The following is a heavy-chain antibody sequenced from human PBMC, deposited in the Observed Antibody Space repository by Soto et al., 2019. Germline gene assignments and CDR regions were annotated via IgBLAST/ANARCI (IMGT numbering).Heavy chain of an antibody. J-gene: IGHJ6*02. CDR2: IIPVFGTA. D-gene: IGHD1-26*01. Sequence: QVQLVQSGAEVKKPGSSVKVSCKASGGSLTNYGVSWVRQAPGQGLEWMGGIIPVFGTANYAQKFQGRVTVAADESKSAVVMDVRSLRSEDTAGYYWARGDASKWGVTNCCGMEGWGQGTTGTVSS. V-gene: IGHV1-69*12. CDR1: GGSLTNYG. CDR3: ARGDASKWGVTNCCGMEG.